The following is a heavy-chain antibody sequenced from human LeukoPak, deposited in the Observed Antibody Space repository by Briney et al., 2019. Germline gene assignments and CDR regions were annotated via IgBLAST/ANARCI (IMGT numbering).Heavy chain of an antibody. CDR2: ISGSNGNT. J-gene: IGHJ6*03. Sequence: ASVKVSCKASGYSFTSYAITWVRQAPGQGLEWTGWISGSNGNTNYAQKFQGRVTMTTDTSTNTAYMELRSLRSDDTAVYYCARSYSSTWYSYYYYMDVWGKGTTVTVSS. CDR3: ARSYSSTWYSYYYYMDV. CDR1: GYSFTSYA. V-gene: IGHV1-18*01. D-gene: IGHD6-13*01.